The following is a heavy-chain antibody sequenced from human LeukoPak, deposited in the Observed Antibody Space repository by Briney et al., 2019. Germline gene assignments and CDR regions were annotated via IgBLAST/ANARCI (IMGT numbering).Heavy chain of an antibody. CDR2: ISGSGGST. CDR1: GFTFSSYA. CDR3: AKSDIAAAGTGASDI. Sequence: GGSLRLSCAASGFTFSSYAMSWVRQAPGKGLEWVSGISGSGGSTDYADSVKGRFTISRDNSKNTLYLQMHSLRAEDTAVYYCAKSDIAAAGTGASDIWGQGTMVTVSS. D-gene: IGHD6-13*01. J-gene: IGHJ3*02. V-gene: IGHV3-23*01.